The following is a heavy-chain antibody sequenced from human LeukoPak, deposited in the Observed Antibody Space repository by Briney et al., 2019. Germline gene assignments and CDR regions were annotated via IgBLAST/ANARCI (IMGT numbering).Heavy chain of an antibody. CDR2: VDQSGAT. CDR1: GGSFSDDF. Sequence: SETLSLTYGVSGGSFSDDFEFWTWVRQFPGKGLEWIGEVDQSGATNYNPSLKGRVSMSLDTSKKHFSLKLRSVTASDTALYFCARGFIAVAGTALNWFDGWGPGTLVTVSS. D-gene: IGHD6-19*01. CDR3: ARGFIAVAGTALNWFDG. J-gene: IGHJ5*02. V-gene: IGHV4-34*01.